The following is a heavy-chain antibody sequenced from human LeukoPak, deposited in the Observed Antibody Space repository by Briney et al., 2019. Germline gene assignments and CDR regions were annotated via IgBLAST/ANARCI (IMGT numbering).Heavy chain of an antibody. V-gene: IGHV5-51*01. CDR1: GYSFTSYW. CDR3: ARHGKLSSSRNWFDP. J-gene: IGHJ5*02. CDR2: IYLDDFDV. D-gene: IGHD1-26*01. Sequence: GESLKISCKASGYSFTSYWIGWVRQMPGKRLEWMGIIYLDDFDVSYNPSFQGQVTISADKSITTASLQWSSLKASDTAIYYCARHGKLSSSRNWFDPWGQGTLVTVSS.